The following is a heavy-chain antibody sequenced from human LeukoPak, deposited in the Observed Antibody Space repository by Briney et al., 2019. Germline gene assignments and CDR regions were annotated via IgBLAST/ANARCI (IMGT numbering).Heavy chain of an antibody. D-gene: IGHD1-1*01. V-gene: IGHV3-7*01. J-gene: IGHJ4*02. Sequence: PGGSLRLSCAASGFTFSSYAMSWVRQAPGKGLEWVANIKNDGSKKYYVDSVKGRFTISRDNAKNSLYLQMNSLRVEDTAVYYCASLNNDDYWGQGTLVTVSS. CDR1: GFTFSSYA. CDR2: IKNDGSKK. CDR3: ASLNNDDY.